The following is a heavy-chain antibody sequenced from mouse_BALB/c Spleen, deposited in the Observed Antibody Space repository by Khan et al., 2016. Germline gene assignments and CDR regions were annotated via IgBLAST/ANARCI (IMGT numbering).Heavy chain of an antibody. V-gene: IGHV3-2*02. Sequence: EVQLQESGPGLVKPSQSLSLTCTVTGYSVTSDYAWNWIRQFPGNKLEWMGYISYSGDTTYNPSLKSRISITRYTSKNQFFLQLNSVTTEDTATYYCARSLYYYGSAYWGQGTLVTVSA. D-gene: IGHD1-1*01. J-gene: IGHJ3*01. CDR1: GYSVTSDYA. CDR2: ISYSGDT. CDR3: ARSLYYYGSAY.